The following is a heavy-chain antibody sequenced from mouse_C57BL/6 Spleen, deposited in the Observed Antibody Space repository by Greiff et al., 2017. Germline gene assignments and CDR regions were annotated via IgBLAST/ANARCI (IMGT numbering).Heavy chain of an antibody. J-gene: IGHJ2*01. CDR3: ARRDYAVVGYFDY. V-gene: IGHV5-17*01. Sequence: EVMLVESGGGLVKPGGSLKLSCAASGFTFSDYGMHWVRQAPEKGLEWVAYISSGSSTIYYADTVKGRFTISRDNAKNTLFLQMTSLRSEDTAMYYCARRDYAVVGYFDYWGQGTTLTVSS. CDR2: ISSGSSTI. D-gene: IGHD1-1*01. CDR1: GFTFSDYG.